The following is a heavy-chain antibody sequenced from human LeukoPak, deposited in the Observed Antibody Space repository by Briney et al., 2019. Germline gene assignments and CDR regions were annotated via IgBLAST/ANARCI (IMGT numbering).Heavy chain of an antibody. CDR1: GFTFSSNE. V-gene: IGHV3-48*03. Sequence: GGSLRLSCAASGFTFSSNEMHWVRQPPGKGLEWVSFISSSGSTTHYADSVKGRFTIYRDNAKNSLYLQVNSLRAEDTAVYYCARGWWYSYGYWGQGTLVTVSS. CDR2: ISSSGSTT. D-gene: IGHD5-18*01. J-gene: IGHJ4*02. CDR3: ARGWWYSYGY.